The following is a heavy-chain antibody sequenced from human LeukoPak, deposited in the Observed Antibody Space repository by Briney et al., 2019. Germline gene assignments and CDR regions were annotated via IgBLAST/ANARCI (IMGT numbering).Heavy chain of an antibody. V-gene: IGHV4-4*02. CDR1: GGSISSGTW. Sequence: PSGTLSLTCTVSGGSISSGTWWNWVRQSPGKGLEWIGEIYHDETTNYSPSLKSRVTIPVDKSKNHFSLKLSAVTAADTAVYYCARADTSGTSSSDAFDIWGQGTMVTVSS. CDR3: ARADTSGTSSSDAFDI. D-gene: IGHD3-10*01. CDR2: IYHDETT. J-gene: IGHJ3*02.